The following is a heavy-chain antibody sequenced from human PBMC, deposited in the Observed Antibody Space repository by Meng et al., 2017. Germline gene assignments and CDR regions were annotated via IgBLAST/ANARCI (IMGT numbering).Heavy chain of an antibody. CDR3: ARSDWFDP. J-gene: IGHJ5*02. CDR1: GFTFRNYW. V-gene: IGHV3-74*01. Sequence: EVQLVESGGGLVQSGVPLRLSCQAFGFTFRNYWRHWVRQAPGKGLVWVSRIKPDGTMTVYADSVKGRFTISRDNAKNTLYLQMNSLRSDDTAVYYCARSDWFDPWGQGTLVTVSS. CDR2: IKPDGTMT.